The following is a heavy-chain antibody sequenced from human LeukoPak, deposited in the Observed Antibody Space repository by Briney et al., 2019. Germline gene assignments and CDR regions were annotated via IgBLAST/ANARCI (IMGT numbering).Heavy chain of an antibody. Sequence: ASVKVSCKASGYTFTSYDINWVRQAPGQGLEWMGRINPNSGGTNYAQKFQGRVTMTRDTSISTAYMELSRLRSDDTAVYYCARFRMKYSYGLDAFDIWGQGTMVTVSS. D-gene: IGHD5-18*01. J-gene: IGHJ3*02. CDR3: ARFRMKYSYGLDAFDI. CDR1: GYTFTSYD. V-gene: IGHV1-2*02. CDR2: INPNSGGT.